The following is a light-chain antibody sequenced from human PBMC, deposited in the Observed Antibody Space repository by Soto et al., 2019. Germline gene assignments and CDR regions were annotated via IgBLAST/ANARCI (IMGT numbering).Light chain of an antibody. Sequence: EIVLTQSPGTLSLSPGERATLACRASQSVSKYLAWYQQKPGQAPRVLIYGASSRATGIPDRFSGSGSGTDFTLTISRLEPEDVAVYYCQHYAGSPWPFGQGTKVEIK. V-gene: IGKV3-20*01. J-gene: IGKJ1*01. CDR2: GAS. CDR1: QSVSKY. CDR3: QHYAGSPWP.